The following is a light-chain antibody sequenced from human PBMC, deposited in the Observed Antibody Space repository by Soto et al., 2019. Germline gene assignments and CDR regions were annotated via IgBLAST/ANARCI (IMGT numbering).Light chain of an antibody. CDR1: QSVLYSSNNKNY. Sequence: DIVMTQSPDSLAVSLGERATINCRSSQSVLYSSNNKNYLAWYQQKPGQPPKLLIYWAFTRESGVPDRFSGSGSGADFTLSISSLQAEDVAVYYCQQYYSIPCTFGQGTKLEIK. CDR2: WAF. J-gene: IGKJ2*02. V-gene: IGKV4-1*01. CDR3: QQYYSIPCT.